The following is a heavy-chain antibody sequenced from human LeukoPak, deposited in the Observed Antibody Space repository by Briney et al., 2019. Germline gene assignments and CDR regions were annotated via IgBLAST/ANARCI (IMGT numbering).Heavy chain of an antibody. CDR3: ARARLTGYYYYYGMDV. CDR1: GFTFSSYS. V-gene: IGHV3-48*02. D-gene: IGHD3-9*01. J-gene: IGHJ6*02. CDR2: ISSSSSTI. Sequence: GGSLRLSCAASGFTFSSYSMNWVRQAPGKGLEWVSHISSSSSTIYYADSVKGRFTISRDNAKNSLYLQMNSLRDEDTAVYYCARARLTGYYYYYGMDVWGQGTTVTVSS.